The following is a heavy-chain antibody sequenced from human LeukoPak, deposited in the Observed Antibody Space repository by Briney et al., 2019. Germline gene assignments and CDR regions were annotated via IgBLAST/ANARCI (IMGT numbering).Heavy chain of an antibody. Sequence: GGSLRLSCAASGFTFSSYGMHWVRQAPGKGLEWVAVISYDGSNKYYADSVKGRFTISRDNSKSTLYLQMNSLRAEDTAVYYCAKDLGATPYYFDCWGQGTLVTVSS. CDR1: GFTFSSYG. CDR2: ISYDGSNK. V-gene: IGHV3-30*18. CDR3: AKDLGATPYYFDC. J-gene: IGHJ4*02. D-gene: IGHD1-26*01.